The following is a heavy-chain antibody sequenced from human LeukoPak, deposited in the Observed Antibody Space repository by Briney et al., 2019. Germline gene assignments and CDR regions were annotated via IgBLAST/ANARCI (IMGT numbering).Heavy chain of an antibody. CDR2: ISSSGSTI. CDR3: ARYSGYDFDFDY. V-gene: IGHV3-48*03. J-gene: IGHJ4*02. D-gene: IGHD5-12*01. Sequence: PGGSLRLSCAASGFTFSSYEMNWVRQAPGKGLEWVSYISSSGSTIYYADSVKGRFTISRDNAKNSLYLQMNSLRAEATAVYYCARYSGYDFDFDYWGQGTLVTVSS. CDR1: GFTFSSYE.